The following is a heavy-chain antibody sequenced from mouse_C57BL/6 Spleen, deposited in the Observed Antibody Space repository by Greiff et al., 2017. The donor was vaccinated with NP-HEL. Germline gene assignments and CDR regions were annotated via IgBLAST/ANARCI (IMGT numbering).Heavy chain of an antibody. CDR1: GFSLTSYA. CDR2: IWTGGGT. D-gene: IGHD2-4*01. Sequence: QVQLQQSGPGLVAPSQSLSITCTVSGFSLTSYAISWVRQPPGKGLEWLGVIWTGGGTNYNSALKSRLSISKDNSKSQVFLKMNSLQTDDTARYYCARDRGYDYDRAGWSLYAMDYWGQGTSVTVSS. CDR3: ARDRGYDYDRAGWSLYAMDY. J-gene: IGHJ4*01. V-gene: IGHV2-9-1*01.